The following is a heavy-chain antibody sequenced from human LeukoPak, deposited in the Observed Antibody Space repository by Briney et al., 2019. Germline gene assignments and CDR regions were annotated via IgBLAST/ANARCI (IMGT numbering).Heavy chain of an antibody. CDR2: IKQDGSEK. Sequence: GGSLRLSCAASGFTFTRYWMSWVRQAPGKGLEWVANIKQDGSEKYYADSVKGRFTISRDNSKNTLYLQMNSLRAEDTAVYYCAKDRAAGNPDYWGQGTLVTVSS. CDR1: GFTFTRYW. J-gene: IGHJ4*02. D-gene: IGHD6-13*01. V-gene: IGHV3-7*01. CDR3: AKDRAAGNPDY.